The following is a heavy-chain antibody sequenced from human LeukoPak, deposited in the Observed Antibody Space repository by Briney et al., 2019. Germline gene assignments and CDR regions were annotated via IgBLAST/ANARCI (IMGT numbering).Heavy chain of an antibody. CDR1: GYTFTSYY. CDR3: ARVGGELGKHDAFDI. J-gene: IGHJ3*02. D-gene: IGHD7-27*01. Sequence: ASVKVSCKASGYTFTSYYMHWVRQAPGQGLEWMGIINPSGGSTSYAQKFQGRVTMTRDTSTSTVYMELSSLRSEDTAVYYCARVGGELGKHDAFDIWGQGTMVTVSS. CDR2: INPSGGST. V-gene: IGHV1-46*01.